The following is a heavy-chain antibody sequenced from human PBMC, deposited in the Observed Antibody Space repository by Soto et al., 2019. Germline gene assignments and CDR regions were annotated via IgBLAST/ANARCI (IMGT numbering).Heavy chain of an antibody. D-gene: IGHD6-25*01. V-gene: IGHV3-23*01. J-gene: IGHJ4*02. CDR2: ISGSGGTT. CDR3: AKFFVETGGSSGWPWSSHY. CDR1: GFTFSSYA. Sequence: EVQLLESGGGLVQPGRSLRLSCAASGFTFSSYAMSWVRQAPGKGLEWVSAISGSGGTTYYADSVKGRFTISRDNSNNTLFRQMNSLRAEDTAVYYCAKFFVETGGSSGWPWSSHYWGQGTLVTVS.